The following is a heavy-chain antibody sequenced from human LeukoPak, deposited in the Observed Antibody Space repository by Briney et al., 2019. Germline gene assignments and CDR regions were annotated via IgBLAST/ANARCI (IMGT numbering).Heavy chain of an antibody. D-gene: IGHD1-7*01. V-gene: IGHV3-30*04. CDR1: GFTLSNSA. Sequence: PGRSLRLSCAASGFTLSNSAMPWVRQAPGKGLEWLAIQSFDGRNKYYADSVKGRFTISRDKSENTLYLQMNSLRADDTAVYYCARDLTGTTDWGQGTLVTVSS. CDR2: QSFDGRNK. CDR3: ARDLTGTTD. J-gene: IGHJ4*02.